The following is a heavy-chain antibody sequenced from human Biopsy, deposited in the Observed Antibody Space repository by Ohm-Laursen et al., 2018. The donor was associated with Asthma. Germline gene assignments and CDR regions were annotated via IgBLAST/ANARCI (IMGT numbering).Heavy chain of an antibody. D-gene: IGHD5-18*01. Sequence: SETLSLTCTVSGGSISSSSYYWGWIRQPPGKGLEWIGSIYYNGRTYYNPSLKSRVTISVDTSKNQFSLKLSSVTAADTAVYYCARERVTAMVTYFDYWGQGTLVTVSS. V-gene: IGHV4-39*07. CDR3: ARERVTAMVTYFDY. CDR2: IYYNGRT. CDR1: GGSISSSSYY. J-gene: IGHJ4*02.